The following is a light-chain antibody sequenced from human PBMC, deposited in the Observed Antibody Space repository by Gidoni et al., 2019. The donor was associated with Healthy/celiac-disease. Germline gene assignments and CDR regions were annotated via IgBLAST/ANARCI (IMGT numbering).Light chain of an antibody. J-gene: IGLJ3*02. V-gene: IGLV2-14*01. Sequence: QSALTQPASVSGSPGQSITISCTGTSSDVGGYNYVSWYQQQPGKAPKLMIYEVSNRPSGVSNRFSGSKSGNTASLTISGLQAEDEADYYCSSYTLSSTLFGGGTKLTVL. CDR1: SSDVGGYNY. CDR3: SSYTLSSTL. CDR2: EVS.